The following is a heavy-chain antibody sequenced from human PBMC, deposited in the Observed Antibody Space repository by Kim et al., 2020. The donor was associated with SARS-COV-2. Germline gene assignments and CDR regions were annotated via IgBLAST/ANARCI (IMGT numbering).Heavy chain of an antibody. V-gene: IGHV3-21*01. CDR2: ISSSSSYI. CDR3: AREDALYDFWSGPSDYYYYMDV. D-gene: IGHD3-3*01. J-gene: IGHJ6*03. CDR1: GFTFSSYS. Sequence: GGSLRLSCAASGFTFSSYSMNWVRQAPGKGLEWVSSISSSSSYIYYADSVKGRFTISRDNAKNSLYLQMNSLRAEDTAVYYCAREDALYDFWSGPSDYYYYMDVWGKGTTVTVSS.